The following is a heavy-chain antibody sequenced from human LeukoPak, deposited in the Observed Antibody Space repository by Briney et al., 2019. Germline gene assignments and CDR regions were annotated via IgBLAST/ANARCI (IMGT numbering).Heavy chain of an antibody. CDR3: ASCSSTSWYAGDLFDP. CDR1: GGSFSDYY. D-gene: IGHD2-2*01. V-gene: IGHV4-34*01. Sequence: SETLSLTCAVYGGSFSDYYWSWLRQSPGKGLEWIGEINHSGSIYYNPSLKSRVTISVDTSKNQFSLKLNSVTAADTAVYYCASCSSTSWYAGDLFDPWVQGTLVTVSS. CDR2: INHSGSI. J-gene: IGHJ5*02.